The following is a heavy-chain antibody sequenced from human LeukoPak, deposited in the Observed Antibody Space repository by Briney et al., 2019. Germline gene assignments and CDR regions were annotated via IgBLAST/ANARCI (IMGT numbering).Heavy chain of an antibody. Sequence: SETLSLTCAVYGGSFSGYYWSWIRQPPGKGLGWIGEINHSGSTNYNPSLKSRVTISVDTSKNQFSLKLSSVTAADTAVYYCARDRRSKTLPVDYWGQGTLVTVSS. J-gene: IGHJ4*02. CDR2: INHSGST. CDR3: ARDRRSKTLPVDY. CDR1: GGSFSGYY. V-gene: IGHV4-34*01.